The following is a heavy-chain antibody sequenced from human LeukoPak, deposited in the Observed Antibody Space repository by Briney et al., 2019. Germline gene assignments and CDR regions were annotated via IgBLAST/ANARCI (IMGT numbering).Heavy chain of an antibody. CDR3: ARFSRFHARGCDY. J-gene: IGHJ4*02. D-gene: IGHD2-15*01. CDR1: GYTFTSYD. V-gene: IGHV1-8*03. CDR2: MNPNSGNT. Sequence: APVKVSCKASGYTFTSYDINWVRQATGQGLEWMGWMNPNSGNTGYAQKFQGRVTITRNASISTAYMELSSLRSEDTAVYYCARFSRFHARGCDYWGQGTLVTVSS.